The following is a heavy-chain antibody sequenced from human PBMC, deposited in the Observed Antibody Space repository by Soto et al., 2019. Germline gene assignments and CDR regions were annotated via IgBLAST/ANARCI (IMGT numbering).Heavy chain of an antibody. CDR2: IYSGGST. V-gene: IGHV3-53*01. CDR3: ARTPGSHYYYYGMDV. J-gene: IGHJ6*02. Sequence: LRLSCAASGFTVSSNYMSWVRQAPGKGLEWVSVIYSGGSTYYADSVKGRFTISRDNSKNTLYLQMNSLRAEDTAVYYCARTPGSHYYYYGMDVWGQGTTVTVSS. D-gene: IGHD2-15*01. CDR1: GFTVSSNY.